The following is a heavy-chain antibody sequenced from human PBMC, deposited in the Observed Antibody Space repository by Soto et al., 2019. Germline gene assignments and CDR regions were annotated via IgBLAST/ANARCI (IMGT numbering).Heavy chain of an antibody. CDR1: GVSGGGAI. CDR3: SVIVPGNDF. Sequence: EVQLAESGGAWVKPGGSLRLSCGACGVSGGGAIKTWLRAAPGKGLEGVGRITGNSEGGKTYYGEPVKGRFTISRDDSKNTLYLQMDSLKTEDTAVYYCSVIVPGNDFWGQGTLVTVSS. J-gene: IGHJ4*02. CDR2: ITGNSEGGKT. V-gene: IGHV3-15*02. D-gene: IGHD3-22*01.